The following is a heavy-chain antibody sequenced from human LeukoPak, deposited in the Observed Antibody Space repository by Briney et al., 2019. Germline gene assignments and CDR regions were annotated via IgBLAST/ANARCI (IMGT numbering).Heavy chain of an antibody. CDR3: ARAGEGFDT. CDR1: GFTFSSYA. Sequence: PGGSLRLSCAASGFTFSSYAIHWVRQAPGKGLEWVAVIWYDASNKFYGDSVKGRFTISRDNSKNTLYLQMSSLRAEDTAIYYCARAGEGFDTWGQGTKVTVSS. D-gene: IGHD3-10*01. J-gene: IGHJ3*02. CDR2: IWYDASNK. V-gene: IGHV3-33*08.